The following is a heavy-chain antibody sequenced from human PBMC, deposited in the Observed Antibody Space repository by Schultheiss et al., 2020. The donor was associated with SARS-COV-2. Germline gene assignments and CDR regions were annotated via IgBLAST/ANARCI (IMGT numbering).Heavy chain of an antibody. D-gene: IGHD6-13*01. CDR3: ASSSSWYQVYFQH. V-gene: IGHV1-2*02. CDR2: INPNSGGT. CDR1: GYTFTGYY. Sequence: ASVKVSCKASGYTFTGYYMHWVRQAPGQGLEWMGWINPNSGGTNYAQKFQGRVTMTRDTSISTAYMELRGLRSDDTAVYYCASSSSWYQVYFQHWGQGTLVTVSS. J-gene: IGHJ1*01.